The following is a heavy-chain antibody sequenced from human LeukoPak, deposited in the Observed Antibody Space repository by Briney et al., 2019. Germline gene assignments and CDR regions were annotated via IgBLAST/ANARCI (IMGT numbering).Heavy chain of an antibody. D-gene: IGHD6-19*01. CDR2: ISGSGGST. CDR1: GFTFSSYA. J-gene: IGHJ4*02. V-gene: IGHV3-23*01. CDR3: AKKGIAVADSFDY. Sequence: PRGSLRLSCAASGFTFSSYAMSWVRQAPGKGLEWVSGISGSGGSTDYADSVKGRFTISRDNSKNTLYLQMNSLRAEDTAVYYCAKKGIAVADSFDYWGQGTLVTVSS.